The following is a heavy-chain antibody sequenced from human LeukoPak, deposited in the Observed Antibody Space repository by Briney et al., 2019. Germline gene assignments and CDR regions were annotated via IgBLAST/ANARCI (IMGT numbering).Heavy chain of an antibody. CDR1: GGSFSGYY. CDR2: ISHSGST. D-gene: IGHD2-2*01. CDR3: ARVQIVVVPAAKGRYYMDV. Sequence: SETLSLTCAVYGGSFSGYYWSWIRQPPGKGLEWIGEISHSGSTNYNPSLKSRVTISVDTSKNQFSLKLSSVTAADTAVYYCARVQIVVVPAAKGRYYMDVWGKGTTVTVSS. J-gene: IGHJ6*03. V-gene: IGHV4-34*01.